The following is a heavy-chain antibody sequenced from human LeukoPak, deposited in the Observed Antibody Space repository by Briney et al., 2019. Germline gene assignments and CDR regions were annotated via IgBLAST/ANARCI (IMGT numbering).Heavy chain of an antibody. D-gene: IGHD6-6*01. Sequence: SETLSLTCTVSGGSISSYYWSWIRQPPGKGLEWIGYIYYSGSTNYNPSLKSRVTISVDTSKNQFSLKLSSVTAADTAVYYCARLLRSSSSKTFFDYWGQGTLVTVSS. V-gene: IGHV4-59*01. CDR3: ARLLRSSSSKTFFDY. CDR2: IYYSGST. CDR1: GGSISSYY. J-gene: IGHJ4*02.